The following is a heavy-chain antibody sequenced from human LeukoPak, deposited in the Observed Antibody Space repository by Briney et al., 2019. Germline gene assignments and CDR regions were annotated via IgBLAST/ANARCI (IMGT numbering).Heavy chain of an antibody. CDR1: GFSVSSNF. V-gene: IGHV3-53*01. CDR2: IYSGGST. Sequence: GGSLRLSCAASGFSVSSNFMSWVRQAPGKGLEWVSVIYSGGSTYYADSVKGRFTISRDNSKNTVYFQMNSLRAEDTAIYYCAIGVGVSVVTFDYWGQGTLVTVSS. CDR3: AIGVGVSVVTFDY. J-gene: IGHJ4*02. D-gene: IGHD2-21*02.